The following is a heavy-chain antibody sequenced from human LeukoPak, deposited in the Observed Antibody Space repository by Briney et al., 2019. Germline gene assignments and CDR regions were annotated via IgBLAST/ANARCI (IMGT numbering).Heavy chain of an antibody. CDR1: GFTFSSYA. V-gene: IGHV3-64*01. D-gene: IGHD1-1*01. Sequence: GGSLRLSCAASGFTFSSYAMHWVRQAPGKGLEYVSAISSNGGSTYYANSVKGRFTISRDNSKNTLYLQMGSLRAEDMAVYYCARDRGWNDYWGQGTLVTVSS. CDR3: ARDRGWNDY. CDR2: ISSNGGST. J-gene: IGHJ4*02.